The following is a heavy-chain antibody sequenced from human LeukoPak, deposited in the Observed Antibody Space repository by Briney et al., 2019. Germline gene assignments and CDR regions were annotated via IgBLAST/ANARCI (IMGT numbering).Heavy chain of an antibody. J-gene: IGHJ6*02. V-gene: IGHV1-2*04. CDR3: ARDQSPYWRLYGMDV. CDR2: INPNSGGT. D-gene: IGHD2-8*02. CDR1: GYTFTGYY. Sequence: ASVQVSCKASGYTFTGYYMHWVRPAPGQGLEWMGWINPNSGGTNYAQKFQGWVTMTRDTSISTAYMELSRLRSDDTAVYYCARDQSPYWRLYGMDVWGQGTTVTVSS.